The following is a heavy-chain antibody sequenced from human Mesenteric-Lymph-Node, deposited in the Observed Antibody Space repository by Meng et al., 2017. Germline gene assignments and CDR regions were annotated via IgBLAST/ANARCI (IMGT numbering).Heavy chain of an antibody. Sequence: ASVKVSCKASGYTFTSYDINWVRQAPGQGLEWMGRIKPNSGGTNYAKKFQGRVTMNRETSISTAYMELSRLRSDDTAVYYCASVVVVAATRYYGMDVWGQGTTVTVSS. V-gene: IGHV1-2*06. J-gene: IGHJ6*02. CDR1: GYTFTSYD. CDR3: ASVVVVAATRYYGMDV. CDR2: IKPNSGGT. D-gene: IGHD2-15*01.